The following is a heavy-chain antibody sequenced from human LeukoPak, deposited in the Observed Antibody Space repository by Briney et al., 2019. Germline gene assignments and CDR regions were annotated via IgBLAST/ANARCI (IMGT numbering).Heavy chain of an antibody. CDR2: INHSGST. CDR3: ARESGTTVTTFENWFDP. D-gene: IGHD4-17*01. V-gene: IGHV4-34*01. Sequence: SETLSLTCAVYGGSFSGYYWSWIRQPPGKGLEWIGEINHSGSTNYNPSLKSRVTVSVDTSKNQFSLKLSSVTAADTAVYYCARESGTTVTTFENWFDPWGQGTLVTVSS. J-gene: IGHJ5*02. CDR1: GGSFSGYY.